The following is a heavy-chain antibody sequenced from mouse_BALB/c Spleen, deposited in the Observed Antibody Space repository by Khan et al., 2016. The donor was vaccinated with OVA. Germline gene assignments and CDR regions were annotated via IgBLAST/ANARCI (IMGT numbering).Heavy chain of an antibody. V-gene: IGHV9-1*02. CDR3: ARIASYWYADV. CDR1: GYTFTNYG. Sequence: QIQLVQSGPELKKPGETVKISCKASGYTFTNYGMNWVKQAPGKGLKWMGWINTYTGEPTYADDFKGRFVFSLETSASTAYLQISNLKNEDMTTYFCARIASYWYADVWGPGTTLTVSS. CDR2: INTYTGEP. J-gene: IGHJ1*01.